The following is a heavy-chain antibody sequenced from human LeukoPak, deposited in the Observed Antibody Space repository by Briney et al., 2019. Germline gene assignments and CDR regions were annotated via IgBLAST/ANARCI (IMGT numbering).Heavy chain of an antibody. V-gene: IGHV4-4*02. CDR2: IFHSGST. CDR3: ASPSGASTS. Sequence: LSLTCAVSGASISSGTWWSWVRQPPEEGLEWVGDIFHSGSTHYNPSLKSRVTMSVDNAKNQFSLRLTSVTAADTAVYYCASPSGASTSWGQGXXVTXS. CDR1: GASISSGTW. D-gene: IGHD2-15*01. J-gene: IGHJ4*02.